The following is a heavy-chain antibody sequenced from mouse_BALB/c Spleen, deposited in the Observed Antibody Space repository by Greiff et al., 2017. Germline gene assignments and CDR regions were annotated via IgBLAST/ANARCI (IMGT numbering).Heavy chain of an antibody. CDR1: GFSLTSYG. Sequence: QVQLKQSGPGLVQPSQSLSITCTVSGFSLTSYGVHWVRQSPGKGLEWLGVIWSGGSTDYNAAFISRLSISKDNSKSQVFFKMNSLQANDTAIYYCARRGNYDYDEDYYAMDYWGQGTSVTVSS. D-gene: IGHD2-4*01. J-gene: IGHJ4*01. CDR3: ARRGNYDYDEDYYAMDY. V-gene: IGHV2-2*02. CDR2: IWSGGST.